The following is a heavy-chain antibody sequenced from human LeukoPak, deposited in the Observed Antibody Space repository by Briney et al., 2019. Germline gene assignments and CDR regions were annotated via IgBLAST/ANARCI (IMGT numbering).Heavy chain of an antibody. V-gene: IGHV4-38-2*02. J-gene: IGHJ4*02. CDR1: GYSISSGYY. CDR2: IYHSGST. Sequence: SETLSLTCTVSGYSISSGYYWGWIRQPPGKGLEWIGSIYHSGSTYYNPSLKSRVTISVDTSKNQFSLKLSSVTAADTAVYYCARASWYYYGSGSYSPFDYWGQGTLVTVSS. CDR3: ARASWYYYGSGSYSPFDY. D-gene: IGHD3-10*01.